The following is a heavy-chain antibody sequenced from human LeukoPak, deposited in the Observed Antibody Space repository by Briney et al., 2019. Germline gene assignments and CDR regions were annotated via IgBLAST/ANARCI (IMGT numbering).Heavy chain of an antibody. J-gene: IGHJ4*02. CDR3: ARGSYRYCSSTSCYTAFDY. V-gene: IGHV1-69*13. CDR2: IIPIFGTT. D-gene: IGHD2-2*02. Sequence: ASVKVSCKASGGTFSTYGISWVRQAPGQGLEWMGGIIPIFGTTNYAQKFQGRGTITADESTSTAYMELGSLRSEDTAVYYCARGSYRYCSSTSCYTAFDYWGQGTLVTVSS. CDR1: GGTFSTYG.